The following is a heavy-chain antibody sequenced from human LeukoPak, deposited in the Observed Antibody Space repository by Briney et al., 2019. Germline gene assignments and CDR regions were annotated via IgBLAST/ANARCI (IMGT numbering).Heavy chain of an antibody. CDR2: ISDDGSNK. J-gene: IGHJ4*02. CDR3: ARDQRIGGYSYGLTGNFDY. D-gene: IGHD5-18*01. CDR1: GITLSSYA. Sequence: GGSLRLSCAASGITLSSYAMHWVRQAPGKGLEWVAVISDDGSNKYYADSVKGRFTISRDNSKNTLYLQMNSLRTEDTAVYYCARDQRIGGYSYGLTGNFDYWGQGTLVTVSS. V-gene: IGHV3-30-3*01.